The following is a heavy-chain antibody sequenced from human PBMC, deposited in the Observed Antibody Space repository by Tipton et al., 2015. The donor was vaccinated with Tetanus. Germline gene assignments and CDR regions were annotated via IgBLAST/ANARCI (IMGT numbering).Heavy chain of an antibody. CDR3: AKGYCSSTSCYSDY. J-gene: IGHJ4*02. CDR2: ISGSGGST. CDR1: GFTFTSYA. Sequence: SLRLSCAASGFTFTSYAMTWVRQAPGKGLEWVSGISGSGGSTYYADSVKGRFTISRDNSKNTLYLQMNSLRAEDTALYYCAKGYCSSTSCYSDYWGQGTLVTVPS. V-gene: IGHV3-23*01. D-gene: IGHD2-2*02.